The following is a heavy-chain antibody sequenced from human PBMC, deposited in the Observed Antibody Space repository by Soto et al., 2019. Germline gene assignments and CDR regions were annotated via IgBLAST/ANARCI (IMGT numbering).Heavy chain of an antibody. CDR2: ISGSGGST. V-gene: IGHV3-23*01. D-gene: IGHD3-3*01. Sequence: EVQLLESGGGLVQPGGSLRLSCAASGFTFSSYAMSWVRQAPGKGLEWVSAISGSGGSTYYADSVKGRFTISRDNSKNTLYLQMNSLRAEDTAVYYCAKDKELRFLEWSENAFDIWGQGTMVTVSS. CDR3: AKDKELRFLEWSENAFDI. J-gene: IGHJ3*02. CDR1: GFTFSSYA.